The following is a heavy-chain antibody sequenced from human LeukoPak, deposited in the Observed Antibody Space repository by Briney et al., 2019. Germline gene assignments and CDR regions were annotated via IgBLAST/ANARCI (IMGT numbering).Heavy chain of an antibody. CDR1: GFAFSSYS. CDR2: ISSSSSTI. V-gene: IGHV3-48*01. CDR3: ARDHHRRHYDSQARDTFDI. Sequence: PGGSLRLFCAASGFAFSSYSMNWVRQAPGKGLEWVSYISSSSSTIYYADSVKDRFTISRDNAKNSLYLQMNSLRAEDTAVYYCARDHHRRHYDSQARDTFDIWGQGTMVTVSS. D-gene: IGHD3-22*01. J-gene: IGHJ3*02.